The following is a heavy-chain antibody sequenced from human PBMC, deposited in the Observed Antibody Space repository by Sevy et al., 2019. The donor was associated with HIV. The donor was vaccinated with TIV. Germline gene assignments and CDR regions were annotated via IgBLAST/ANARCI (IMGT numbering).Heavy chain of an antibody. J-gene: IGHJ6*02. Sequence: GGSLRLSCGASGFTFSSYDMHWVRQAAGKGLEWVSAISGSGGSTYYADSVKGRFTISRDNSKNTLYLQMNSLRAEDTAVYYCAKASWDYYYYGMDVWGQGTTVTVSS. D-gene: IGHD7-27*01. CDR1: GFTFSSYD. V-gene: IGHV3-23*01. CDR3: AKASWDYYYYGMDV. CDR2: ISGSGGST.